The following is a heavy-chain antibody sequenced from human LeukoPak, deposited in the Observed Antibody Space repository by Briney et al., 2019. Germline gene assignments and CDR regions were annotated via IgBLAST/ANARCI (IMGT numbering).Heavy chain of an antibody. CDR1: GYTFTSYD. CDR2: MNPNSGNT. D-gene: IGHD2-2*01. V-gene: IGHV1-8*03. Sequence: ASVKVSCKASGYTFTSYDINWVRQATGQGLEWMGWMNPNSGNTGYAQKFQGRVTITRNTSISTAYMELSSLRSEDTAAYYCARGRRQGRCSSTSCYSYYFDYWGQGTLVTVSS. CDR3: ARGRRQGRCSSTSCYSYYFDY. J-gene: IGHJ4*02.